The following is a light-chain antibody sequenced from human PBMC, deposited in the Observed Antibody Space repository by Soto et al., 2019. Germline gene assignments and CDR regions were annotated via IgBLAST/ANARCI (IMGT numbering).Light chain of an antibody. CDR1: QTVTSDY. Sequence: IVLTQSPGTLSLSPGERATLSCMTSQTVTSDYLAWYQQKPGQAPRLVIYGASSRATGIPDRFSGSGSGTEFTLTISRLEPEDFAVYSCQQYGNSPPTFGQGTRLEIK. CDR3: QQYGNSPPT. V-gene: IGKV3-20*01. CDR2: GAS. J-gene: IGKJ5*01.